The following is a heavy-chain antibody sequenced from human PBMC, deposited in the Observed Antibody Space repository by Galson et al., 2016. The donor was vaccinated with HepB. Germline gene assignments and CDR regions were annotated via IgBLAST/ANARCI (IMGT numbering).Heavy chain of an antibody. CDR2: MTPNSGNT. CDR1: GYTFTNYD. D-gene: IGHD7-27*01. CDR3: ARNRAFTGDFDY. Sequence: SVKVSCKASGYTFTNYDFNWVRQATGQGLEWLGWMTPNSGNTGYAQKFQGRLSLTRDLSTSPAYMELSSRTSDDTAVYYCARNRAFTGDFDYWGQGTLVTVSS. V-gene: IGHV1-8*01. J-gene: IGHJ4*02.